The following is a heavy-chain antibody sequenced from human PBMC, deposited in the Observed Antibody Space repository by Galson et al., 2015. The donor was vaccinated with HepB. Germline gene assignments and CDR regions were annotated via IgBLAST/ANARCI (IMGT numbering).Heavy chain of an antibody. CDR3: AKDGVADTGWYSDY. D-gene: IGHD6-19*01. J-gene: IGHJ4*02. CDR1: GFTFSSYA. Sequence: SLRLSCAASGFTFSSYAMSWVRRAPGKGLQRLSIISSSGDLRRYADSVKGRFTISRENSKSALYLQMKSLTADDTAVYYCAKDGVADTGWYSDYWGQGTLVTVSS. CDR2: ISSSGDLR. V-gene: IGHV3-23*01.